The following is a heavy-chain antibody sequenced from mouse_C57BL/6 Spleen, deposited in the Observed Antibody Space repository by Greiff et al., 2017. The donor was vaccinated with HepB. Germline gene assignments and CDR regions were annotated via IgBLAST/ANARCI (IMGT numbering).Heavy chain of an antibody. CDR1: GYTFTSYW. CDR2: IDPSDSYT. Sequence: QVQLQQPGAELVKPGASVKLSCKASGYTFTSYWMQWVKQRPGQGLEWIGEIDPSDSYTNYNQKFKGKATLTVDTSSSTAYMQLSSLTSADSAVYYCARCDYYGSSPFAYWGQGTLVTVSA. J-gene: IGHJ3*01. V-gene: IGHV1-50*01. D-gene: IGHD1-1*01. CDR3: ARCDYYGSSPFAY.